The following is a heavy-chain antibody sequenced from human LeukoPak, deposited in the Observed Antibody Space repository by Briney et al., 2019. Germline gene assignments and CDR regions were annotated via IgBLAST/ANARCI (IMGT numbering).Heavy chain of an antibody. CDR3: ATGSYGWEYFDY. Sequence: ASVKVSCKVSGYTLTELSMHWVRRAPGKGLEWMGGFDPEDGETIYAQKFQGRVTMTEDTSTDTAYMELSSLRPEDTAVYYCATGSYGWEYFDYWGQGTLVTVSS. D-gene: IGHD5-18*01. CDR1: GYTLTELS. J-gene: IGHJ4*02. CDR2: FDPEDGET. V-gene: IGHV1-24*01.